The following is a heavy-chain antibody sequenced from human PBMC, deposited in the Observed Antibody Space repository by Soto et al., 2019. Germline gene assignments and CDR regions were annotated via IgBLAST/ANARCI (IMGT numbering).Heavy chain of an antibody. J-gene: IGHJ4*02. Sequence: PSETLSLTCTVSGGSISSSSYYWDWIRQPPGKGLEWIGSIYYSGSTYYNPSLKSRVTISVDTSTNQFSLKLSSVTAADTAVYNCARRGIVGAATNYDYWGQGTLVTVSS. CDR3: ARRGIVGAATNYDY. D-gene: IGHD1-26*01. CDR2: IYYSGST. CDR1: GGSISSSSYY. V-gene: IGHV4-39*01.